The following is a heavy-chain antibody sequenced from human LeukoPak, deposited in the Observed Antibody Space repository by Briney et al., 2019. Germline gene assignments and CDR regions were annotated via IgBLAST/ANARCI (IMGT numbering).Heavy chain of an antibody. CDR3: AYSSGWYRPDAFGI. Sequence: SETLSLTCAVYGGSFSGYYWSWIRQPPGKGLEWIGEINHSGSTNYNPSLKSRVTISVDTFKNQFSLKLSSVTAADTAVYYCAYSSGWYRPDAFGIWGQGTMVTVSS. CDR1: GGSFSGYY. J-gene: IGHJ3*02. CDR2: INHSGST. D-gene: IGHD6-19*01. V-gene: IGHV4-34*01.